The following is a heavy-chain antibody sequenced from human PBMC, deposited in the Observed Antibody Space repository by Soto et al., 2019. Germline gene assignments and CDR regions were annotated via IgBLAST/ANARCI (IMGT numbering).Heavy chain of an antibody. J-gene: IGHJ5*02. V-gene: IGHV1-18*04. CDR3: ARVSANLEWLLRSINWFDP. CDR2: ISAYNGNT. D-gene: IGHD3-3*01. CDR1: GYTFTSYG. Sequence: GASVKVSCKASGYTFTSYGISWVRQAPGQGLEWMGWISAYNGNTNYAQKLQGRVTMTTDTSTSTAYMELRSLRSDDTAVYYCARVSANLEWLLRSINWFDPWGQGTLVTVSS.